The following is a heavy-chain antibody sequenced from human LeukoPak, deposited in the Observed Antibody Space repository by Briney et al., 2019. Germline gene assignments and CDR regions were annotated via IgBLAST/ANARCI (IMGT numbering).Heavy chain of an antibody. CDR1: GGTFISYA. V-gene: IGHV1-69*13. J-gene: IGHJ5*02. D-gene: IGHD4-17*01. CDR3: AWGSTVTIPRFDP. Sequence: SVKVSCKASGGTFISYAISWVRQSPGQGLEWMGGIIPIFGTANYAQKFQGRVTIPADESTSTAYMELSSLRSEDMAVYYCAWGSTVTIPRFDPWGQGTLVTVSS. CDR2: IIPIFGTA.